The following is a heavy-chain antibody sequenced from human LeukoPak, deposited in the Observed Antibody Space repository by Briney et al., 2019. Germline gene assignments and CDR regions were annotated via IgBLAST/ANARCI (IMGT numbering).Heavy chain of an antibody. CDR3: ARGGATTAIDY. Sequence: GASVKVSCKASGYTFDSYGISWVRQAPGQRLEWMGWITAYNGNIKYAQKLQGRVTMTTDTSTSTAYIEVRSLRSDGTAVYYCARGGATTAIDYWGQGTQVTVSS. J-gene: IGHJ4*02. D-gene: IGHD4/OR15-4a*01. V-gene: IGHV1-18*01. CDR2: ITAYNGNI. CDR1: GYTFDSYG.